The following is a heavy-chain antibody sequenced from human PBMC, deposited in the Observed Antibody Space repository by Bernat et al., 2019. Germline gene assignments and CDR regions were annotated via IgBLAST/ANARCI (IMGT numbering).Heavy chain of an antibody. CDR2: IKSKTDGGTT. V-gene: IGHV3-15*07. CDR1: GFTFSSYS. CDR3: TTDYLGYFDWLPPFDY. Sequence: EVQLVESGGGLVKPGGSLRLSCAASGFTFSSYSMNWVRQAPGKGLEWVGRIKSKTDGGTTDYAAPVKGRFTISRDDSKNTLYLQMNSLKTEDTAVYYCTTDYLGYFDWLPPFDYWGQGTLVTVSS. J-gene: IGHJ4*02. D-gene: IGHD3-9*01.